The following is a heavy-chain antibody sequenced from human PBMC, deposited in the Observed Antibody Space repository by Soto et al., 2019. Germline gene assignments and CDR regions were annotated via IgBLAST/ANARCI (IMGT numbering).Heavy chain of an antibody. D-gene: IGHD2-21*01. CDR3: SYGGSIIAHDYFVY. J-gene: IGHJ4*02. Sequence: GGSMRLSCAAYGFSAGSYYMDCDRQAPGERVEWLECMAFNGTSKYIADSVKGRFNIARDTSKNLSSIEMESLGVEDSALYHLSYGGSIIAHDYFVYWGQGTPVTVSS. V-gene: IGHV3-30-3*01. CDR2: MAFNGTSK. CDR1: GFSAGSYY.